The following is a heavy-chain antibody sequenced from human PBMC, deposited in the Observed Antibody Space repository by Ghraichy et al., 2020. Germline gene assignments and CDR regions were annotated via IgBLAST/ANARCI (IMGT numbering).Heavy chain of an antibody. Sequence: SQTLSLTCAVSGYSTSTGYYWGWIRQPPGKGLEWIGSMYRSGTTYYNPSLKSRVTISLDMSKNQFSLKLSSVTAADTAVYYCARDRRAVAGPAFDIWGQGTMVTVSS. D-gene: IGHD6-19*01. CDR1: GYSTSTGYY. J-gene: IGHJ3*02. CDR2: MYRSGTT. CDR3: ARDRRAVAGPAFDI. V-gene: IGHV4-38-2*02.